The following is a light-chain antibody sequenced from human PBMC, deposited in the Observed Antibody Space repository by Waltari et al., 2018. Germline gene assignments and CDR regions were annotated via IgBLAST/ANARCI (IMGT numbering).Light chain of an antibody. J-gene: IGLJ3*02. Sequence: QLVLTQSPSASASLGASVKLTCTLSSGHSTNVIAWLQERPEKGPRYLMKVNSDGSHNKGDDIPDGFSGARSGAERYHTISSLQSEDEADYCCQTGGQGTWVLGGGTKLTGL. CDR1: SGHSTNV. V-gene: IGLV4-69*01. CDR3: QTGGQGTWV. CDR2: VNSDGSH.